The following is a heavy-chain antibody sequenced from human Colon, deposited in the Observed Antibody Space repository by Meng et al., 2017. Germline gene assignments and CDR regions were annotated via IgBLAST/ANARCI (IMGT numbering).Heavy chain of an antibody. CDR2: IGGADPHT. CDR1: GFTFSDFF. V-gene: IGHV3-23*01. D-gene: IGHD7-27*01. CDR3: ARVGRTGPSQNCFDY. Sequence: GESLKISCAASGFTFSDFFMTWVRQAPGKGLEWVSVIGGADPHTYYADSVKGRFTISRDNSKNTMYLQMTSLKGEDAAYYYCARVGRTGPSQNCFDYWGQGTLVTVSS. J-gene: IGHJ4*02.